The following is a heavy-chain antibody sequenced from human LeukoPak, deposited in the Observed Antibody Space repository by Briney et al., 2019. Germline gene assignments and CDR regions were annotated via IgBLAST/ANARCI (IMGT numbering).Heavy chain of an antibody. CDR2: INHSGST. CDR1: GGSFSGYY. CDR3: ARGVGYYYYGMDV. D-gene: IGHD3-16*01. Sequence: PSETLSLTCAVYGGSFSGYYWSWIRQPPGKGLEWIGEINHSGSTNYNPSLKSRVTISVDTSKNQFSLKLSSVTAADTAVYYCARGVGYYYYGMDVWGQGTTVTVSS. V-gene: IGHV4-34*01. J-gene: IGHJ6*02.